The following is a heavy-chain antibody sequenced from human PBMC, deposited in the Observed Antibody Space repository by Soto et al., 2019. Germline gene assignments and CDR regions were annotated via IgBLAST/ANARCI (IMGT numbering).Heavy chain of an antibody. CDR3: ARERNYFDY. V-gene: IGHV1-18*01. Sequence: QVQLVQSGAEVKKPGASVKVSCKASGYTFTSYGISWVRQAPGQGLEWMGWISAYNGIKKYAQKLQGRVTMTTDTSTSTAYMERRGLTAEDTAVNYCARERNYFDYWGQGTLVTVSS. CDR1: GYTFTSYG. CDR2: ISAYNGIK. J-gene: IGHJ4*02.